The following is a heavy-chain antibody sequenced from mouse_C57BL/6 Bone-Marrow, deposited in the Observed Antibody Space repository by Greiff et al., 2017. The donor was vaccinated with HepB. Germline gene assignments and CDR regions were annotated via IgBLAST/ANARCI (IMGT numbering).Heavy chain of an antibody. CDR2: IDPSDSET. V-gene: IGHV1-52*01. CDR3: ARSTMVTMRTFYYAMDY. Sequence: VQLQQPGAELVRPGSSVKLSCKASGYTFTSYWMHWVKQRPIQGLEWIGNIDPSDSETHYNQKFKDKATLTVDKSSSTAYMQLSSLTSEDSAVYYCARSTMVTMRTFYYAMDYWGQGTSVTVSS. D-gene: IGHD2-2*01. CDR1: GYTFTSYW. J-gene: IGHJ4*01.